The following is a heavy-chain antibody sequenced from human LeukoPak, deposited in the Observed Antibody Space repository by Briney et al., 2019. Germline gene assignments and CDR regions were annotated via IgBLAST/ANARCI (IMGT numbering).Heavy chain of an antibody. CDR1: GFTFSSYG. Sequence: GGSLRLSCAASGFTFSSYGIHWVRQAPGKGLEWVAFIRYDGNNKYYADSVTGRFTISRDNSKNTVYLQMNSLRAEDTAVYYCTKEAYISAWYGDSWGQGTLVTVSS. CDR2: IRYDGNNK. J-gene: IGHJ4*02. CDR3: TKEAYISAWYGDS. V-gene: IGHV3-30*02. D-gene: IGHD6-19*01.